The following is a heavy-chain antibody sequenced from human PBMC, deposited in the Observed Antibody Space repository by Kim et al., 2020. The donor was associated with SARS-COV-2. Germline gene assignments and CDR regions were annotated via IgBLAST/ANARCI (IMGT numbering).Heavy chain of an antibody. CDR3: STEGWGYGSGV. CDR2: IKSKTAGGTT. D-gene: IGHD3-10*01. V-gene: IGHV3-15*01. CDR1: GFSLSNAW. J-gene: IGHJ4*02. Sequence: GGSLRLSCAASGFSLSNAWMSWVRQAPGKGLEWVGRIKSKTAGGTTDQAAPVKDRFNISRDDSKNTLYLQMNSLKTEDTAVYYCSTEGWGYGSGVWGQGTLVTVSS.